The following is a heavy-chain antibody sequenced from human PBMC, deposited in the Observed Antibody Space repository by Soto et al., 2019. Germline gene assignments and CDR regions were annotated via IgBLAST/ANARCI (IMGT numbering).Heavy chain of an antibody. CDR1: GFICSSYD. CDR2: ILVDGRT. V-gene: IGHV3-23*01. D-gene: IGHD2-8*02. CDR3: AKATATGGGAFDI. J-gene: IGHJ3*02. Sequence: SGGSLRLSCAASGFICSSYDRSWVRQAPGKGLEWVSTILVDGRTFYVDSVKGRFTISRDSSQNTVYLQMNSLTAGDTALYHCAKATATGGGAFDIRGQGTMVT.